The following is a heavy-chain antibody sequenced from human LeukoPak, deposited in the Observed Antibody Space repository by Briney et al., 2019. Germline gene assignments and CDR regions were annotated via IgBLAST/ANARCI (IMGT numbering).Heavy chain of an antibody. CDR3: ARLGLGWLVPGNPDY. Sequence: PSETLSLTCTVSGGSIRSSYYYWGWIRQPPGKGLEWIGSIYDSGSTYYNPSLKSRVTISVDTSKNQFSLKLNSVTAADTAVYYCARLGLGWLVPGNPDYWGQGTLVTVSS. V-gene: IGHV4-39*01. CDR2: IYDSGST. CDR1: GGSIRSSYYY. D-gene: IGHD6-19*01. J-gene: IGHJ4*02.